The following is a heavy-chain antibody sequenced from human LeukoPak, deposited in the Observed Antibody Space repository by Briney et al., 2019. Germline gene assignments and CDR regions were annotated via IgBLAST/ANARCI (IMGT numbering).Heavy chain of an antibody. D-gene: IGHD3-10*01. V-gene: IGHV5-51*01. Sequence: GESLKISCKGPGSSFTSYWIGWGRQMPGKGLECLGSIYPGDSDTRYSPSFQAQVTISADKSISTAYLQWSSLKASDTAMYYCARVFYYGSGSYYKNGWFDPWGQGTLVTVSS. J-gene: IGHJ5*02. CDR1: GSSFTSYW. CDR3: ARVFYYGSGSYYKNGWFDP. CDR2: IYPGDSDT.